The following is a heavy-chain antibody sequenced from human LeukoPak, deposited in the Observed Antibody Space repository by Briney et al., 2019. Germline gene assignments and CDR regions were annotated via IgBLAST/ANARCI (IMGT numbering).Heavy chain of an antibody. J-gene: IGHJ4*02. CDR2: INPNSGGT. Sequence: ASVKVSYKASGYTFTGYYMHWVRQAPGQGPEWIGWINPNSGGTNYAQKFQGRVTMTRDTSISTAYMELSRLRSDDTAVYYCARDSGSYTAKFDCWGQGTLVTVSS. CDR1: GYTFTGYY. D-gene: IGHD1-26*01. V-gene: IGHV1-2*02. CDR3: ARDSGSYTAKFDC.